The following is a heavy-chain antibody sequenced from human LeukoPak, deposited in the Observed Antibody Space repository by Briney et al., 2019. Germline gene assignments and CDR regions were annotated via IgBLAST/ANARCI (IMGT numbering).Heavy chain of an antibody. V-gene: IGHV3-53*01. Sequence: GGSLRLSCAASGFTVSSNYMSWVRRAPGKGLEWVSVIYSGGSTYYADSVKGRFTISRDNSKNTLYLQMNSLRAEDTAVYYCASSYSSGWWPVFDYWGQGTLVTVSS. D-gene: IGHD6-19*01. CDR1: GFTVSSNY. CDR3: ASSYSSGWWPVFDY. J-gene: IGHJ4*02. CDR2: IYSGGST.